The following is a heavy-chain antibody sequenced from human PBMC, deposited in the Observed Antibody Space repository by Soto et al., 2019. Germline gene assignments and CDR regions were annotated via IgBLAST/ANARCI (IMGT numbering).Heavy chain of an antibody. Sequence: QVQLVQSGAEVKKPGSSVRLSCKASGDTFTFYSINWVRQAPGLGLEWMGRINPILSMSNYAQRFQGRVTMTADKSTSTADMELSSLRSEDTAMYYCASSYGSGYRAFDYWGQGALVTVSS. CDR2: INPILSMS. J-gene: IGHJ4*02. D-gene: IGHD3-10*01. CDR3: ASSYGSGYRAFDY. CDR1: GDTFTFYS. V-gene: IGHV1-69*02.